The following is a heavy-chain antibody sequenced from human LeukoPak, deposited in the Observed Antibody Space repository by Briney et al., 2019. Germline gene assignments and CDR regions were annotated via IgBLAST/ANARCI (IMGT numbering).Heavy chain of an antibody. CDR3: ARVVLGAAGPRIYYLDY. J-gene: IGHJ4*02. V-gene: IGHV4-39*07. CDR1: GGSISSSSYY. Sequence: SETLSLTCTVSGGSISSSSYYWGWIRQPPGKGLEWIGSIYYSGSTYYNPSLKSRVTISVDTSKNQFSLKLSSVTAADTAVYYCARVVLGAAGPRIYYLDYWGQGTLVTVSS. CDR2: IYYSGST. D-gene: IGHD6-13*01.